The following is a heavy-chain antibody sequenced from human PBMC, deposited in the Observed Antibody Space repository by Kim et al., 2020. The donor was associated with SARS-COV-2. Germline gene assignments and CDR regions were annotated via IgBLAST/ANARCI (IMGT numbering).Heavy chain of an antibody. CDR2: INHSGST. CDR1: GGSFSGYY. V-gene: IGHV4-34*01. D-gene: IGHD3-10*01. Sequence: SETLSLTCAVYGGSFSGYYWSWIRQPPGKGLEWIGEINHSGSTNYNPSLKSRVTISVDTSKNQFSLKLRSVTAADTAVYYCARGNRRFGGEAPVYYCG. CDR3: ARGNRRFGGEAPVYYCG. J-gene: IGHJ6*01.